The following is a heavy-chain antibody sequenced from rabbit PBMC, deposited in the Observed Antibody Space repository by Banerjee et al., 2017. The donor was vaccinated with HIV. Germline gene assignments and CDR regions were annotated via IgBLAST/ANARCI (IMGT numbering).Heavy chain of an antibody. CDR2: IHGGSSGKT. J-gene: IGHJ4*01. D-gene: IGHD2-1*01. Sequence: QSLEESGGDLVKPGTSLTLTCTASGFTLSSDYYMCWVRQAPGKGLDWIACIHGGSSGKTAYATWAKGRFTISKASSSTVTLQMTSLTAADTATYFCAREAIYGDTTYGIWNLWGPGTLVTVS. CDR1: GFTLSSDYY. V-gene: IGHV1S40*01. CDR3: AREAIYGDTTYGIWNL.